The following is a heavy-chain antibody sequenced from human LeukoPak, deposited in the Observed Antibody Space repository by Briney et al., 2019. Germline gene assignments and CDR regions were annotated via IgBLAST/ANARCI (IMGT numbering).Heavy chain of an antibody. Sequence: SETLSLTCTVSGGSISSYYWSWIRQPPGKGLEWIGYIYYSGSTNYNPSLKSRVTISVDTSKNQFSMKLSSVTAADTAVYYCARVRDCSSSIRHYYFDYWGQGTLVTVSS. CDR3: ARVRDCSSSIRHYYFDY. D-gene: IGHD2-2*01. V-gene: IGHV4-59*01. CDR1: GGSISSYY. J-gene: IGHJ4*02. CDR2: IYYSGST.